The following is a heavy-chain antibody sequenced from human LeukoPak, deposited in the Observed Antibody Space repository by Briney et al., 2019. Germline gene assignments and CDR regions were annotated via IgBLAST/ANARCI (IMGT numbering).Heavy chain of an antibody. CDR2: IRYDGSNK. J-gene: IGHJ4*01. V-gene: IGHV3-30*02. CDR3: AKAGTQQWLLFVGVY. Sequence: GGSLRLSCAASGLTFSTYGMLWVRQAPGQGPEWVALIRYDGSNKYYADSVKGRFTISRDNSKNTLYLQMNSLRVEDTAMYYCAKAGTQQWLLFVGVYWGXGALVTVSS. D-gene: IGHD6-19*01. CDR1: GLTFSTYG.